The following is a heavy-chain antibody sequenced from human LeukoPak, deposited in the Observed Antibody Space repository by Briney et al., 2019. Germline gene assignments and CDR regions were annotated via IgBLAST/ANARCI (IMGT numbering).Heavy chain of an antibody. CDR2: IYYSGSS. CDR1: GGSSRSNSYY. D-gene: IGHD3-10*01. J-gene: IGHJ4*02. CDR3: ARYTRGTYYFDS. Sequence: SETLSLTCTVSGGSSRSNSYYWGWIRQPPGKGLEFVGSIYYSGSSYYYPSLKSRVTISIDTSKNQFSLKLYSVTAADTALYYCARYTRGTYYFDSWGQGTLVTVSS. V-gene: IGHV4-39*01.